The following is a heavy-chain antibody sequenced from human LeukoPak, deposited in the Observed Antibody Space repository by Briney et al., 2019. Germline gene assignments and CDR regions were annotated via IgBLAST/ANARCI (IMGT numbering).Heavy chain of an antibody. J-gene: IGHJ4*02. D-gene: IGHD4-17*01. CDR1: GFTFSSYA. CDR2: ISYDGSNK. CDR3: ARGAYGDYDY. V-gene: IGHV3-30-3*01. Sequence: PGRSLRLSCAASGFTFSSYAMHWVRQAPGKGLEWVAVISYDGSNKYYADSVKGRFTISRDNSKNTLYLQMNSLRAEDTALYYCARGAYGDYDYWGQGTLVTVSS.